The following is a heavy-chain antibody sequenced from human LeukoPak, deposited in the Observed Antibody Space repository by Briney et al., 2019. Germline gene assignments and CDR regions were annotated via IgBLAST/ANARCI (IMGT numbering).Heavy chain of an antibody. CDR3: ATGDTYDYWYFDL. V-gene: IGHV4-4*07. Sequence: PSETLSLTCTVSGGSISSYYWSWIRQPAGKGLEWIGRIYTSGSTNYNPSLKRRVTMSVDTSKNQFSLKLSSVTAADTAVYCATGDTYDYWYFDLWGRGNLVTVSS. D-gene: IGHD2-8*01. CDR2: IYTSGST. J-gene: IGHJ2*01. CDR1: GGSISSYY.